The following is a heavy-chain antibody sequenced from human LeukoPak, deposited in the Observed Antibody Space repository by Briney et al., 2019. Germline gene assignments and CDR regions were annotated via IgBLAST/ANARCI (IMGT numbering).Heavy chain of an antibody. CDR3: AKDLPDDYGDLGGDY. V-gene: IGHV3-64*04. CDR2: ISSNGGST. CDR1: GFTFSSYA. Sequence: PGGSLRLSCSASGFTFSSYAMHWVRQAPGKGLGYVSAISSNGGSTYYADSVKGRFTISRDNSKNTLYLQMNSLRAEDTAVYYCAKDLPDDYGDLGGDYWGQGTRVTVSS. D-gene: IGHD4-17*01. J-gene: IGHJ4*02.